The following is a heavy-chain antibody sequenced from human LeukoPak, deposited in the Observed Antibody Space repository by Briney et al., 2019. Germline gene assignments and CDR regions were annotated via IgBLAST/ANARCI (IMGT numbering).Heavy chain of an antibody. V-gene: IGHV3-30*04. CDR2: ISSDGSNK. D-gene: IGHD2-15*01. CDR3: ARAFCSGATCYSMDY. Sequence: GGSLRLSCAASGFTFSSYAMHWVRLAPGKGLEWVAVISSDGSNKYYADSVKGRFTISRDNAKNTLCLQMNSLRAEDTAVYYCARAFCSGATCYSMDYWGQGTLVTVSS. J-gene: IGHJ4*02. CDR1: GFTFSSYA.